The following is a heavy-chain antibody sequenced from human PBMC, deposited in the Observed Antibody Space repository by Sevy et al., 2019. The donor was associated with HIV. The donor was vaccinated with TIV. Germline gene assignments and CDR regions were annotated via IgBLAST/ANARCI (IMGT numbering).Heavy chain of an antibody. CDR3: VRAKSYYYYGMDV. V-gene: IGHV3-7*01. Sequence: GGSLRLSCAASGFTFSSYWMSWVRQAPGKGLEWVANIKQDGSGKYYVDSVKGRFTISRDNAKNSLYLQMNSLRAEDTAVYYCVRAKSYYYYGMDVWGQGTTVTVSS. J-gene: IGHJ6*02. CDR2: IKQDGSGK. CDR1: GFTFSSYW.